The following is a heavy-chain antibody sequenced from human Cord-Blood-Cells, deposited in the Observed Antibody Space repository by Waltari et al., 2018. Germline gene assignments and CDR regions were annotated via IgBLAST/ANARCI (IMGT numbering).Heavy chain of an antibody. CDR2: ISAYNGNT. D-gene: IGHD3-3*01. CDR3: ARERPETTIFGVVNPPARTYFDWLSRHFYYYYYMDV. V-gene: IGHV1-18*01. Sequence: GQGLEWMGWISAYNGNTNYAQKLQGRVTMTTDTSTSTAYMELRRLRSDDTAVYYCARERPETTIFGVVNPPARTYFDWLSRHFYYYYYMDVWGKGTTVTVSS. J-gene: IGHJ6*03.